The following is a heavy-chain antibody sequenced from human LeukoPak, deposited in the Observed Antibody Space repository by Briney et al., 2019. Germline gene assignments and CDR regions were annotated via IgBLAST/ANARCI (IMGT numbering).Heavy chain of an antibody. J-gene: IGHJ3*02. CDR3: ARDYYDSSGFGAFDI. CDR2: IYHSGST. D-gene: IGHD3-22*01. Sequence: SGTLSLTCAVSGGSISSSKWWSWVRQPPGKGLEWIGNIYHSGSTNYNPSLKSRVSISLDKPKNQFSLNLRSVTAADTAVYYCARDYYDSSGFGAFDIWGQGTMVTVSS. V-gene: IGHV4-4*02. CDR1: GGSISSSKW.